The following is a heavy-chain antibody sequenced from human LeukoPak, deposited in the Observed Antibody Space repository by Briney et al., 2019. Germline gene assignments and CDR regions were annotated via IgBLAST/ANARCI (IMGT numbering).Heavy chain of an antibody. CDR1: GFSIRSGYY. V-gene: IGHV4-38-2*02. CDR3: AREAERRNVN. Sequence: PSETLSLTCVVSGFSIRSGYYWGRIRQPPGKGLEWIGNLHPAGTAFYNSSLESRVAMSIDTSKNQFSLKLSSVTAADTAVYYCAREAERRNVNWGQGTPVTVSS. D-gene: IGHD1-26*01. CDR2: LHPAGTA. J-gene: IGHJ4*02.